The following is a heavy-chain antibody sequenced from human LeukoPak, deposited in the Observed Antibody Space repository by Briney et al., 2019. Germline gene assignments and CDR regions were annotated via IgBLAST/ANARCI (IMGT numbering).Heavy chain of an antibody. CDR3: ARGSVRGEFDP. Sequence: SETLSLTCAVYGGSFSGYYWSWIRQPPGKGLEWIGEINHSGSTNYNPSLKSRVTMSVDTSKNQFSLKLSSVTAADTAVYSCARGSVRGEFDPWGQGALVTVSS. D-gene: IGHD3-10*01. J-gene: IGHJ5*02. CDR2: INHSGST. V-gene: IGHV4-34*01. CDR1: GGSFSGYY.